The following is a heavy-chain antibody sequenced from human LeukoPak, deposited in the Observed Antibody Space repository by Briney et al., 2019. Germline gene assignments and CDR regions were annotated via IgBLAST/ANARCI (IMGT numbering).Heavy chain of an antibody. CDR3: ARPGYCSGGSCYSDVGYYYYGMDV. D-gene: IGHD2-15*01. J-gene: IGHJ6*01. V-gene: IGHV3-48*02. CDR2: ISSSSGTI. Sequence: PGGSLRLSCAASGFTFSSYSMNWVRQAPGKGLEWVSYISSSSGTIYYADSVKGRFTISRDNAKNSLYLQMNSLRDEDTAVYYCARPGYCSGGSCYSDVGYYYYGMDVWGQGTTVTVSS. CDR1: GFTFSSYS.